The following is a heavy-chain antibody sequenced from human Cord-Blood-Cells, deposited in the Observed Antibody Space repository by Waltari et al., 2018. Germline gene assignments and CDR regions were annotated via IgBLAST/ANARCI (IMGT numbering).Heavy chain of an antibody. Sequence: EVQLVESGGALVQDGGSLRLACASFGSTLSSYETNWVRKAPGAGLECVSYISSSGSTWYYAVSVKRRFTLSSDSAKDSLDLQMNSLGAEDSAVYYWAVPRLAGMDVWGQGTTVTVSS. J-gene: IGHJ6*02. V-gene: IGHV3-48*03. CDR3: AVPRLAGMDV. CDR1: GSTLSSYE. CDR2: ISSSGSTW.